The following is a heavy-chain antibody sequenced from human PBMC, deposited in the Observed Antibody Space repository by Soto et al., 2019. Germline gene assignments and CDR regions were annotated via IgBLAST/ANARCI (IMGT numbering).Heavy chain of an antibody. J-gene: IGHJ6*02. CDR2: MNPYSGHT. V-gene: IGHV1-8*01. CDR1: GYTFTSQD. CDR3: ARAQSCTDCYYYYALDV. Sequence: ASVKVSCKASGYTFTSQDINWVRQATGQGLEWVGRMNPYSGHTAYAQKFQGRVAMTRDTSITTAFMELSSLRSDDTAVYYCARAQSCTDCYYYYALDVWGQGTTVTVSS. D-gene: IGHD2-8*02.